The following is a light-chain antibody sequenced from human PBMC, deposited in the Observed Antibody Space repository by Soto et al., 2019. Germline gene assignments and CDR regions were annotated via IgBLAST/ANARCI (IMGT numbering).Light chain of an antibody. CDR3: QQYGSSPPNT. CDR2: GAS. J-gene: IGKJ5*01. CDR1: QSVSSSY. V-gene: IGKV3-20*01. Sequence: EIVLTQSPGTLSLSPGERATLSCRASQSVSSSYVAWYQQKPGQAPRLLIYGASSRATGIPDRFSGSGSGTDFTLTISRLEPEDSAVYFCQQYGSSPPNTFGQGTRLEIK.